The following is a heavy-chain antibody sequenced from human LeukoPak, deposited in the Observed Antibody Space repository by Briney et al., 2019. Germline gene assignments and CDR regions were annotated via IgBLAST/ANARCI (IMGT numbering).Heavy chain of an antibody. D-gene: IGHD1-26*01. CDR2: IRYDGSNK. J-gene: IGHJ4*02. CDR3: AKDRQGSGSYSFDY. V-gene: IGHV3-30*02. Sequence: GGSLRLSCAASGFTFSSYGRHWVRQAPGKGLEWVAFIRYDGSNKYYADSVKGRFTISRDNSKNTLYLQMNSLRAEDTAVYYCAKDRQGSGSYSFDYWGQGTLVTVSS. CDR1: GFTFSSYG.